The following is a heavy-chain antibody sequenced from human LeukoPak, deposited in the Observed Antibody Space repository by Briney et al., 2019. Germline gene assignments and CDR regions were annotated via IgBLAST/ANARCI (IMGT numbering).Heavy chain of an antibody. CDR1: GFTFSTYD. Sequence: GGSLRLSCAASGFTFSTYDMHWVRQAPGKGLEWVAVISYDGSNKYYADSVKGRFTISRDNSKNTLYLQMHSLRLEDTAVYYCAKESGLTISMDYWGQGTLVTVSS. V-gene: IGHV3-30*18. J-gene: IGHJ4*02. CDR3: AKESGLTISMDY. CDR2: ISYDGSNK. D-gene: IGHD2-2*01.